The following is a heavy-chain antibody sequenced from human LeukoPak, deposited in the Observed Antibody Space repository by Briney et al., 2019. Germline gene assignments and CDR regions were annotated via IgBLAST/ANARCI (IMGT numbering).Heavy chain of an antibody. CDR1: GFTFSNYA. J-gene: IGHJ4*02. Sequence: GGSLRLSCAASGFTFSNYAMRWVRQAPGKGLEWVSGISGSGDSTYYADSVKGRFTISRDNPKNTLYLQMNSLRAEDTAVYYCVGHSDYWGQGTLVTVSS. CDR3: VGHSDY. V-gene: IGHV3-23*01. CDR2: ISGSGDST. D-gene: IGHD3-16*01.